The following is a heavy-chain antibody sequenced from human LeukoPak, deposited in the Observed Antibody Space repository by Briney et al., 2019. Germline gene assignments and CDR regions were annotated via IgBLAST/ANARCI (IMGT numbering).Heavy chain of an antibody. Sequence: GESLKISCTGSGYSFTNYWIGWVRQMPGKGLEWMGNIYPGDSHTKYSPSFQGQIIISADKSISTAYLQWSSLKASDTAMYHCARLHDRSGYYSHGFSYYMDVWGKGTTVTVSS. CDR3: ARLHDRSGYYSHGFSYYMDV. CDR1: GYSFTNYW. V-gene: IGHV5-51*01. J-gene: IGHJ6*03. D-gene: IGHD3-22*01. CDR2: IYPGDSHT.